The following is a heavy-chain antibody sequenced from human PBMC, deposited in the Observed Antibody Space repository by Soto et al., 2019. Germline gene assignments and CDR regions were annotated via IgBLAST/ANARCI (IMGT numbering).Heavy chain of an antibody. J-gene: IGHJ4*01. Sequence: QVQLQQWGAGLLKPSETLSLTCAVNGGSFSGYSWTWIRQAPGKGLDWIGEINYTGTTNYSPSLKSRVTLSVDTSKNQFSLELRSVSAADTAVYYCAREGGSGWYYYDYWGNGTLVTVSS. CDR1: GGSFSGYS. D-gene: IGHD6-19*01. CDR2: INYTGTT. V-gene: IGHV4-34*02. CDR3: AREGGSGWYYYDY.